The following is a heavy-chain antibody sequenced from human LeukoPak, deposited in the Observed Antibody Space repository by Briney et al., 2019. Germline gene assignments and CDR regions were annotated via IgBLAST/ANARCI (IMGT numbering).Heavy chain of an antibody. CDR2: IGGSGGIT. CDR1: GYTFSSYA. J-gene: IGHJ4*02. CDR3: ARGGSQPITMHVFDY. Sequence: GGSLRLSCAVSGYTFSSYALSWVRQAPGKGLEWVSIIGGSGGITYYADSAVQGRFTISRDSSKNTMYMQMKSLRAEDTAVYYCARGGSQPITMHVFDYWGQGTLVTVSS. D-gene: IGHD3-10*01. V-gene: IGHV3-23*01.